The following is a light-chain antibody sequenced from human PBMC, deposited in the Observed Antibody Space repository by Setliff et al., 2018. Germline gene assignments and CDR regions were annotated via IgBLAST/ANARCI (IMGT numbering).Light chain of an antibody. CDR3: SSYSTRTSLDV. Sequence: QSVLTQPASVSGSPGQSITIYCIGSSSDIGAYDYVAWYQQHPGKAPKLMIYDVSHRPSGVSHRFSASKSGNTASLTISGPQVEDEADYYCSSYSTRTSLDVFGTGTKVTVL. CDR1: SSDIGAYDY. J-gene: IGLJ1*01. V-gene: IGLV2-14*03. CDR2: DVS.